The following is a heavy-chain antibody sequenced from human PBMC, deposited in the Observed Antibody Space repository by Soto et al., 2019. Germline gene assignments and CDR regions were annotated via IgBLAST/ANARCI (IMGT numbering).Heavy chain of an antibody. D-gene: IGHD6-13*01. CDR3: ARQSTGYSVEVDY. CDR1: GDSITSGMYS. V-gene: IGHV4-30-2*03. CDR2: IHVTGYT. J-gene: IGHJ4*02. Sequence: QLQLQESGSGLVKPSQTLSLTCTISGDSITSGMYSWSWLRQAPGKGLEWIGNIHVTGYTSFNPSLKHRVSMSVATSRNQFSLKLTSVTAADTAVYYCARQSTGYSVEVDYWGQGTLVTVSS.